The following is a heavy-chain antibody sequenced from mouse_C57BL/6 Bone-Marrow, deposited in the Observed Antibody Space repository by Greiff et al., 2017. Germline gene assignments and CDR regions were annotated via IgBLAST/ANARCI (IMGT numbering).Heavy chain of an antibody. D-gene: IGHD4-1*01. J-gene: IGHJ1*03. CDR3: ARSNLTWYFDV. CDR2: IHPNSGST. V-gene: IGHV1-64*01. Sequence: QVQLQQSGAELVKPGASVKLSCKASGYTFTSYWMHWVKQRPGQGLEWIGMIHPNSGSTNYNEKLKSKATLTVDKSSSTAYMQLSSLTSEDSAVYYCARSNLTWYFDVWGTGTTVTVSS. CDR1: GYTFTSYW.